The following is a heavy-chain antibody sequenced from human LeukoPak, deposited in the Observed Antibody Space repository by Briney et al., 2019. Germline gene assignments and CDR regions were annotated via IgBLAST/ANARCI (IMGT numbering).Heavy chain of an antibody. CDR3: ARQQRGAFDY. J-gene: IGHJ4*02. CDR2: TYYRSKWYN. D-gene: IGHD6-13*01. Sequence: SQTLSVTCAISGDSVSSNTPAWNWIRQSPSRGLEWLGRTYYRSKWYNDYAVPVRSRITINPDTAKNQFSLQLNSVTPEDTAVYYCARQQRGAFDYWGQGTLVTVSS. CDR1: GDSVSSNTPA. V-gene: IGHV6-1*01.